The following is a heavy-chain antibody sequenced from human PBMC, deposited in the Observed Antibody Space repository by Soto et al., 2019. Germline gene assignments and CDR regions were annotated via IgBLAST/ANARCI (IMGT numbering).Heavy chain of an antibody. CDR2: ISAYNANA. V-gene: IGHV1-18*01. Sequence: ASVKVSCKASGYTFRNFGSSWVRQATGRGLEWMGWISAYNANANYAQKFQGRLTMTADTSTSTAYMELRSLRSDDTAVYYCARYGGESDYWGQGTLVTVSS. D-gene: IGHD2-21*01. CDR3: ARYGGESDY. CDR1: GYTFRNFG. J-gene: IGHJ4*02.